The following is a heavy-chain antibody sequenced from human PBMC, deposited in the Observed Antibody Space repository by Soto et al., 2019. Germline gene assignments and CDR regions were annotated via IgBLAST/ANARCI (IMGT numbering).Heavy chain of an antibody. CDR2: IYYSGST. V-gene: IGHV4-39*01. CDR1: GGSISSSSYY. J-gene: IGHJ6*02. Sequence: QLQLQESGPGLVKPSETLSLTCTVSGGSISSSSYYWGWIRQPPGKGLEWIGSIYYSGSTYYNPSLKSRVTISVDTSKNQFSLKLSSVTAADTAVYYCARTFAGVRAGPPGGMDVWGQGTTVTVSS. CDR3: ARTFAGVRAGPPGGMDV. D-gene: IGHD3-10*01.